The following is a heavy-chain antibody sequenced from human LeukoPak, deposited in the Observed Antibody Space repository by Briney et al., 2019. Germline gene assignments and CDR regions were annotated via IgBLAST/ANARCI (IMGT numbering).Heavy chain of an antibody. CDR3: PRGRPRYCSGGSCPQGWFDP. CDR1: GGSISSYY. V-gene: IGHV4-59*01. Sequence: SETLSLTCTVSGGSISSYYWSWIRQPPGKGLEWIGYIYYSGSTNYNPSLKSRVTISVDTSKNQFSLKLSSVTAAATAAYSCPRGRPRYCSGGSCPQGWFDPWGQGTLVTVSS. CDR2: IYYSGST. D-gene: IGHD2-15*01. J-gene: IGHJ5*02.